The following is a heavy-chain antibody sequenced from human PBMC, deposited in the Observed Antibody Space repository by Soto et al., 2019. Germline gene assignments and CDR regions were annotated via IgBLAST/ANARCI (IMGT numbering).Heavy chain of an antibody. V-gene: IGHV2-5*02. CDR2: IYWDDDK. CDR3: AHRVLRTVFGLVTTTAIYFDF. D-gene: IGHD3-3*01. CDR1: GFSRTTSGVG. Sequence: QITLNESGPTVVRPTETLTLTCRFSGFSRTTSGVGVGWIRQSPGKAPEWLALIYWDDDKRYSASLKSRLTITKDTSKNQVVLTVSDLDPTDTATYYCAHRVLRTVFGLVTTTAIYFDFWGQGTPVALSS. J-gene: IGHJ4*02.